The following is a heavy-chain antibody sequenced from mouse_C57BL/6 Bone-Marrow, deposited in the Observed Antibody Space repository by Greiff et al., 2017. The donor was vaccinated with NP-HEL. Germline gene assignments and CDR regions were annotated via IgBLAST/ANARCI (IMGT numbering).Heavy chain of an antibody. J-gene: IGHJ4*01. Sequence: VQLQQSGPELVKPGASVKISCKASGYTFTDYYMNWVKQSHGKSLEWIGDINPNNGGTSYNQKFKGKATLTVDKSSSTAYMELRSLTSEDSAVYYCARRLGWLLRYYYAMDYWGQGTSVTVSS. CDR3: ARRLGWLLRYYYAMDY. V-gene: IGHV1-26*01. D-gene: IGHD2-3*01. CDR2: INPNNGGT. CDR1: GYTFTDYY.